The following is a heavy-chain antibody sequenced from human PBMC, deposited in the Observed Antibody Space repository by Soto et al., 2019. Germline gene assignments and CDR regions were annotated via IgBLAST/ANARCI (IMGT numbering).Heavy chain of an antibody. J-gene: IGHJ4*02. CDR1: GYTFTGYY. CDR2: INPNSGGT. V-gene: IGHV1-2*02. D-gene: IGHD6-6*01. Sequence: QVQLVQSGAEVKKPGASVKVSCKASGYTFTGYYMHWVRQAPGQGREWMGWINPNSGGTNYAQKFQGRVTMTRDTSISTADMELRRLRSDDTAVYYCARVASPDSSSYEEAYDYWGQGNMVTVSS. CDR3: ARVASPDSSSYEEAYDY.